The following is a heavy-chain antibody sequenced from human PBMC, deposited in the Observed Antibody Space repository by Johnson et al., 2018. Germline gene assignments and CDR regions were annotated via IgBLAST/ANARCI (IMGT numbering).Heavy chain of an antibody. V-gene: IGHV3-7*01. CDR1: GFTFSRYW. Sequence: EVQLVETGGGLVQPGGSLRLSCAASGFTFSRYWMSWVRQAPGKGLEWLANIKEDGSEKFYVDSVKGRFTISRDNVKNSMYLQMFSLRAEDTAVYYCARGDYYDSSGSFNDAFDIWGQGTMVTVSS. D-gene: IGHD3-22*01. CDR2: IKEDGSEK. CDR3: ARGDYYDSSGSFNDAFDI. J-gene: IGHJ3*02.